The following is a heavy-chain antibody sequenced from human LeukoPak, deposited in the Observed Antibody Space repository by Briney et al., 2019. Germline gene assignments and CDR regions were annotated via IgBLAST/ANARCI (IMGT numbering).Heavy chain of an antibody. D-gene: IGHD1-26*01. Sequence: ASVKVSCKASGYTFTSYGISWVRQAPGQGLEWMGWISAYNGNTNYAQKLQGRVTMTTDTSTSTAYMELRSLRSDDTAVYYCASTELPATRLGRWGQGTLVTVSS. J-gene: IGHJ4*02. CDR2: ISAYNGNT. CDR1: GYTFTSYG. CDR3: ASTELPATRLGR. V-gene: IGHV1-18*01.